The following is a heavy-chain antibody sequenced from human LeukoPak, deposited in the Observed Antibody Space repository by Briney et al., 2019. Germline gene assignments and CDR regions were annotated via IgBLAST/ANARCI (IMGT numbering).Heavy chain of an antibody. D-gene: IGHD3-9*01. V-gene: IGHV4-34*01. J-gene: IGHJ4*02. CDR1: GGSFSGYY. CDR3: ARRSRHYDILTGYFRN. CDR2: INHSGST. Sequence: SETLSLTCAGYGGSFSGYYWSWIRQPPGKGLEWIGEINHSGSTNYNPSLKSRVTISVDTSKNQFSLKLSSVTAADTAVHYCARRSRHYDILTGYFRNWGQGTLVTVYS.